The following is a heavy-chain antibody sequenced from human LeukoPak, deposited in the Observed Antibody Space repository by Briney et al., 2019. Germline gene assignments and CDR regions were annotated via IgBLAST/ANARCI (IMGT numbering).Heavy chain of an antibody. Sequence: GGSLRLSCAASGFTFNTYAVYWVRQAPGKGLEWVSGICGSGGCTYYADSVKGRFTISRDNSKNTLYLQMNSLRAEDTAVYYCAKVRYSSSYFDYWGQGTLVTVSS. D-gene: IGHD6-13*01. V-gene: IGHV3-23*01. CDR1: GFTFNTYA. CDR3: AKVRYSSSYFDY. CDR2: ICGSGGCT. J-gene: IGHJ4*02.